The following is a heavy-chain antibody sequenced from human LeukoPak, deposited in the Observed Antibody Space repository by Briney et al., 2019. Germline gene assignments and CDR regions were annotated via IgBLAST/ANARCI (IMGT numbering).Heavy chain of an antibody. J-gene: IGHJ5*02. CDR1: GFTFGDYA. CDR3: TRGPDYSYNWFDP. V-gene: IGHV3-49*04. Sequence: GGSLRLSCTASGFTFGDYAMSWVRQAPGKGLEWVGFIRSKAYGGTTEYAASVKGRFTISRDDSKSIAYLQMNSPKTEDTAVYYCTRGPDYSYNWFDPWGQGTLVTVSS. D-gene: IGHD4-11*01. CDR2: IRSKAYGGTT.